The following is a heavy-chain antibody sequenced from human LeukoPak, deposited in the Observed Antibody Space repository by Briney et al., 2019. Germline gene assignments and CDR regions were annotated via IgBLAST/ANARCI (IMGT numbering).Heavy chain of an antibody. J-gene: IGHJ6*02. V-gene: IGHV3-30*18. CDR1: GFTFSSYG. Sequence: PGGSLRLSCAASGFTFSSYGMHWARQAPGKGLEWVAVISYDGSNKYYADSVKGRFTISRDNSKNTLYLQMNSLRAEDTAVYYCAKDRVFKGYYYYGMDVWGQGTTVTVSS. D-gene: IGHD2-8*01. CDR2: ISYDGSNK. CDR3: AKDRVFKGYYYYGMDV.